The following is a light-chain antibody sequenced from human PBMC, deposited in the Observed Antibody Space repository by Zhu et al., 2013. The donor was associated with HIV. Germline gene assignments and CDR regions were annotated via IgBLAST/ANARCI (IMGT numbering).Light chain of an antibody. CDR1: QSVIDN. Sequence: EIVLTQSPGTLSLSPGERATLSCRASQSVIDNVAWYQQKPGQAPRLLIYGASTRATGIPARFSGSGSGTEFTLTISSLQSEDFATYYCQHVNNNAAFGPGTKVDV. V-gene: IGKV3-15*01. CDR3: QHVNNNAA. CDR2: GAS. J-gene: IGKJ3*01.